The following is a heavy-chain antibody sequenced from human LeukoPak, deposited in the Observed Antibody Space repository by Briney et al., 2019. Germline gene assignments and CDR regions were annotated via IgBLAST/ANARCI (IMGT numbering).Heavy chain of an antibody. CDR3: VTGGYFLDY. J-gene: IGHJ4*02. CDR2: IKSKPDGGTT. Sequence: GGSLRLSCAASGFTFSNAWMNWVRQAPGKGLEWVGRIKSKPDGGTTDYAAPVKGRFTVSRDDSEYTVFLQMNSLRAEDTAVYFCVTGGYFLDYWGQGTRVTVSS. CDR1: GFTFSNAW. D-gene: IGHD2/OR15-2a*01. V-gene: IGHV3-15*01.